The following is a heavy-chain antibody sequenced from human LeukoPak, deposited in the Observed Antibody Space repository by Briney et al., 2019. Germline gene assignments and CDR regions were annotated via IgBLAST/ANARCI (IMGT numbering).Heavy chain of an antibody. V-gene: IGHV1-46*01. J-gene: IGHJ4*02. CDR3: ATLVVAKQEEY. CDR2: INPRDGGT. D-gene: IGHD2-15*01. CDR1: GYTFTTYY. Sequence: AASVKVSCKASGYTFTTYYIHWVRQAPGQGLEWMGMINPRDGGTTYAQRFQGRVTMTRDTSTSTVYMELSSLRSEDTGTYYCATLVVAKQEEYWGQGTLVTVSS.